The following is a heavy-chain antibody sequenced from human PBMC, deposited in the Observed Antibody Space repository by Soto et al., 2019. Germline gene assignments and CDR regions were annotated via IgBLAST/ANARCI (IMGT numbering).Heavy chain of an antibody. Sequence: QVQLGQSGAGVKKPGASVKGSCKASGYTFTSYYMHWVRQAPGQGLEWMGIINPSGGGTSYTEKFQGRVTMTRDTSTSTVYMELSSLRSEDTAVYYCARDSTLAYWGQGTLVTVSS. J-gene: IGHJ4*02. CDR2: INPSGGGT. CDR1: GYTFTSYY. V-gene: IGHV1-46*01. CDR3: ARDSTLAY.